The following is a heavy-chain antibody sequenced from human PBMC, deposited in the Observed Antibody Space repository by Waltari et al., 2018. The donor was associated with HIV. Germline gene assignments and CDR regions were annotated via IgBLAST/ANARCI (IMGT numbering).Heavy chain of an antibody. Sequence: EVRLVESGGGLVQPGGSLRLSCAVSGFSFNNYWRTWVRQAPGKGLEWVANIKQDGSQKHYVDSAKGRLTISRDNAKNSVFLQMNDLREDDTATYYCTKGTTHDNWGQGTLVTVSS. CDR1: GFSFNNYW. CDR2: IKQDGSQK. D-gene: IGHD1-1*01. J-gene: IGHJ4*02. CDR3: TKGTTHDN. V-gene: IGHV3-7*01.